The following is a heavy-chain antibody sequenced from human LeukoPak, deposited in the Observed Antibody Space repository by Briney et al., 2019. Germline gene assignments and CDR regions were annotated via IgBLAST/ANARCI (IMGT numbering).Heavy chain of an antibody. CDR1: GYSFSSYW. CDR3: ARRSLDTADLDY. V-gene: IGHV5-51*01. J-gene: IGHJ4*02. D-gene: IGHD5-18*01. CDR2: IYPGDSDT. Sequence: GESLKISCKGSGYSFSSYWIAWVRQMPGKGLEWMGIIYPGDSDTRYGPSFQGQVTISADKSINTAYLQWSSLKASDTAMYYCARRSLDTADLDYWGQGTLVTVSS.